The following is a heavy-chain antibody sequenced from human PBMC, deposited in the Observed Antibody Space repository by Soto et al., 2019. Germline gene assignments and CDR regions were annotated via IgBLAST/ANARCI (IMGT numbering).Heavy chain of an antibody. CDR1: GGTFSSYT. D-gene: IGHD2-8*01. CDR2: IHPHKGDT. V-gene: IGHV1-18*01. J-gene: IGHJ1*01. CDR3: ARDRSTNDF. Sequence: GASVKVSCKASGGTFSSYTISWVRQAPGQGLEWMGWIHPHKGDTDYAQNFQGRVTMTTDTSTTTAYMELGSLRSDDTAVYYCARDRSTNDFWGQGTLVTVSS.